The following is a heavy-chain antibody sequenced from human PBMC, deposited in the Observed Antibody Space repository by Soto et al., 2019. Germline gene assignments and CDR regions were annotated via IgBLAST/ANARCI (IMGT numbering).Heavy chain of an antibody. Sequence: GASVKVSCKASGYTFTGYYMHWVRQAPGQGLEWMGWINPNSGGTNYAQKFQGRVTMTRDTSISTAYMELSRLRSDDTAVYYCARAGDSSSSPYYYGMDVWGQGTTVTAP. V-gene: IGHV1-2*02. D-gene: IGHD6-6*01. J-gene: IGHJ6*02. CDR2: INPNSGGT. CDR3: ARAGDSSSSPYYYGMDV. CDR1: GYTFTGYY.